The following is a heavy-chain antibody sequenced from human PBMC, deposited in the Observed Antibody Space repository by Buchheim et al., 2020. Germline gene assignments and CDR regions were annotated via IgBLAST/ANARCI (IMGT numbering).Heavy chain of an antibody. CDR2: ISGSGGST. V-gene: IGHV3-23*01. D-gene: IGHD5-24*01. CDR3: ALLPRGRWLQLGYFDY. Sequence: EVQLLESGGGLVQPGGSLRLSCAASGFTFSSYAMSWVRQAPGKGLEWVSAISGSGGSTYYADSVKGRFTISRDNSKKTLYLQMNSLRAEDTAVYYCALLPRGRWLQLGYFDYWGQGTL. J-gene: IGHJ4*02. CDR1: GFTFSSYA.